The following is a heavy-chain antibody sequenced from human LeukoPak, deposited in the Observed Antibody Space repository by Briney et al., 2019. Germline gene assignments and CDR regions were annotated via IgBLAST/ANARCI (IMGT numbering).Heavy chain of an antibody. CDR2: IKSKTDGGTT. V-gene: IGHV3-15*01. Sequence: GGSLRLSCAASGFTFSNAWMSWVRQAPGKGLEWVGRIKSKTDGGTTDYAAPVKGRFTISRDDSKNTLYLQMNSLRAEDTAVYYCANLPWNYDTMDVWGKGTTVTVSS. J-gene: IGHJ6*03. CDR3: ANLPWNYDTMDV. CDR1: GFTFSNAW. D-gene: IGHD3-9*01.